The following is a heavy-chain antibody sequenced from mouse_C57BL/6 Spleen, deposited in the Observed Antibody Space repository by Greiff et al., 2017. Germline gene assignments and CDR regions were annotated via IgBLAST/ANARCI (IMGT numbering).Heavy chain of an antibody. CDR2: IYPGSGST. CDR3: ASQRGYYGSSYFDY. Sequence: VQLQQPGAELVKPGASVKMSCKASGYTFTSYWITWVKQRPGQGLEWIGDIYPGSGSTNYNEKFKSKATLTVDTSSSTAYMQLSSLTSEDSAVYYCASQRGYYGSSYFDYWGQGTTLTVSS. D-gene: IGHD1-1*01. V-gene: IGHV1-55*01. J-gene: IGHJ2*01. CDR1: GYTFTSYW.